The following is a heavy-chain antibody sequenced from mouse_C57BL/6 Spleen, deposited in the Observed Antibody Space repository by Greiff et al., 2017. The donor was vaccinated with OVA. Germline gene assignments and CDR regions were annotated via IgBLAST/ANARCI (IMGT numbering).Heavy chain of an antibody. V-gene: IGHV1-26*01. Sequence: VQLQQSGPELVKPGASVKISCKASGYTFTDYYMNWVKQSHGKSLEWIGDINPNNGGTSYNQKFKGKATLTVDKSSSTAYMELRSLTSEDSAVYYCALKKGPSFDYWGQGTTLTVSS. J-gene: IGHJ2*01. CDR3: ALKKGPSFDY. CDR2: INPNNGGT. CDR1: GYTFTDYY.